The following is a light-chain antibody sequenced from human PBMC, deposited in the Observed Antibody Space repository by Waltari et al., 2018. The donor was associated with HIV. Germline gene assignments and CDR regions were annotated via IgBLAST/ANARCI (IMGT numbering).Light chain of an antibody. Sequence: EVVLTQSPATLSLSPGERATLPCRASQSVGRYLAWYQQKLGQSPRLLIYDASNRATGIPPRFSGSGSRTDFTLTISSLEAEDFAVYYCQQRSNLPLTFGGGTKVEIK. CDR2: DAS. V-gene: IGKV3-11*01. CDR3: QQRSNLPLT. CDR1: QSVGRY. J-gene: IGKJ4*01.